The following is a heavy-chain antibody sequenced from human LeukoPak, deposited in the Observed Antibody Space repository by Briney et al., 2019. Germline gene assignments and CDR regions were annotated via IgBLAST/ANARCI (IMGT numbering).Heavy chain of an antibody. CDR2: IYHSGST. J-gene: IGHJ4*02. Sequence: SETLSLTCTVSGYSISSGYYWGWIRQPPGKGLEWIGSIYHSGSTYYNPSLKSRVTISVDTSKNQFSLKLSSVTAADTAVYYCARGALPGWLAPEYYFDYWGQGTLVTVSS. CDR1: GYSISSGYY. V-gene: IGHV4-38-2*02. CDR3: ARGALPGWLAPEYYFDY. D-gene: IGHD6-19*01.